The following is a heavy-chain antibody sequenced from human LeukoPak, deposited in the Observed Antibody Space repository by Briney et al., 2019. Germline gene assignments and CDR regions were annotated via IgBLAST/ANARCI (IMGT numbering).Heavy chain of an antibody. Sequence: PGGSLRLSCAASGFTFSNYWMSWVRQAPGKGLEWVANIKQDGSEKYYVDSVKGRFTISRDNAKNSLYLQMNSLRSDDTAVYYCAKVQRTGTTPGEFDYWGQGTLVTVSS. D-gene: IGHD1-1*01. V-gene: IGHV3-7*03. CDR1: GFTFSNYW. J-gene: IGHJ4*02. CDR3: AKVQRTGTTPGEFDY. CDR2: IKQDGSEK.